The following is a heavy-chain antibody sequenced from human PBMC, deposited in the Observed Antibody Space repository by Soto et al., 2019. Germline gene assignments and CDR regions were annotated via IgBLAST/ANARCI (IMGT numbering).Heavy chain of an antibody. J-gene: IGHJ4*02. CDR2: INPSGGST. CDR1: GYTFTSYY. D-gene: IGHD4-17*01. V-gene: IGHV1-46*03. CDR3: ARALTPSTPSHYGDYVVVY. Sequence: GASVKVSCKASGYTFTSYYMHWVRQAPGQGLEWMGIINPSGGSTSYAQKFQGRVTMTRDTSTSTVYMELSSLRSEDTAVYYCARALTPSTPSHYGDYVVVYWGQGTLVTVSS.